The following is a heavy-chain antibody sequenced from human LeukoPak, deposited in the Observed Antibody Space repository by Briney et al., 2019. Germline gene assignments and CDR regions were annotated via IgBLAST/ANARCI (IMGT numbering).Heavy chain of an antibody. CDR3: ARAGYSSGWYSTYYYGMDV. D-gene: IGHD6-19*01. J-gene: IGHJ6*02. CDR2: INHSGST. Sequence: RPSETLSLTCAVYSGSFSGYYWSWIRQPPGKGLERIGEINHSGSTNYNPSLKSRVTISVDTSKNQFSLKLSSVTAADTAVYYCARAGYSSGWYSTYYYGMDVWGQGTTVTVSS. CDR1: SGSFSGYY. V-gene: IGHV4-34*01.